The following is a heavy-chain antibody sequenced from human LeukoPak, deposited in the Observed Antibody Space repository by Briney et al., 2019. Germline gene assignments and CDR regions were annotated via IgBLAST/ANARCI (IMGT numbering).Heavy chain of an antibody. D-gene: IGHD3-22*01. CDR2: ISWNSGSI. J-gene: IGHJ4*02. CDR3: AKDFDSSGYEVDY. V-gene: IGHV3-9*01. Sequence: GGSLRLSCAASGFTFDDYAMHWVRQAPGKGLEWVSGISWNSGSIGYADSVKGRFTISRDNAKNSLYLQMNSLRAEDTALYYCAKDFDSSGYEVDYWGQGTLVTVSS. CDR1: GFTFDDYA.